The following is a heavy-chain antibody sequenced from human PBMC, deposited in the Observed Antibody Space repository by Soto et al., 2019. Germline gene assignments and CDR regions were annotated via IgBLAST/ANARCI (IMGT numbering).Heavy chain of an antibody. CDR2: VSTNNANT. CDR1: GYTFSAYG. V-gene: IGHV1-18*01. J-gene: IGHJ4*02. D-gene: IGHD3-22*01. Sequence: QVQLVQSGPEVKMPGASVRVSCKTSGYTFSAYGLAWLRQAPGQRPEWMGWVSTNNANTNYAQRVQGRVTMTTDTSTTTTYMELRSLRSDDTAVYYCARELNTDSSAYYSFAYWGQGTLVTVSS. CDR3: ARELNTDSSAYYSFAY.